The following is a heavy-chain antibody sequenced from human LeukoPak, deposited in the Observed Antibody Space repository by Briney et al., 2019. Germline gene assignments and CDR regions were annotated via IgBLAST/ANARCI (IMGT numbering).Heavy chain of an antibody. CDR1: GGTFSSYA. CDR2: IIPIFGTA. V-gene: IGHV1-69*06. Sequence: SVKVSCKASGGTFSSYAISWVRQAPGQGLEWMGGIIPIFGTANYAQKFQGRVTITADKSTSTAYMELSSLRSEDTAVYYCARVVQQWLATYYFDYWGQGTLVTVS. CDR3: ARVVQQWLATYYFDY. D-gene: IGHD6-19*01. J-gene: IGHJ4*02.